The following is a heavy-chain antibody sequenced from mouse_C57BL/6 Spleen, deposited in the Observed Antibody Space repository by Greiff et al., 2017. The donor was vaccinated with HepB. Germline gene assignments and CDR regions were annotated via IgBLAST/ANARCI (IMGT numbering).Heavy chain of an antibody. CDR3: AREGYGDAWYFDV. V-gene: IGHV3-1*01. CDR2: ISYSGST. Sequence: DVKLVESGPGMVKPSQSLSLTCTVTGYSITSGYDWHWIRHFPGNKLEWMGYISYSGSTNYNPSLKSRISITHDPSKNHFFLKLNSVTTEDTASYYCAREGYGDAWYFDVWGTGTTVTVSS. D-gene: IGHD1-1*01. J-gene: IGHJ1*03. CDR1: GYSITSGYD.